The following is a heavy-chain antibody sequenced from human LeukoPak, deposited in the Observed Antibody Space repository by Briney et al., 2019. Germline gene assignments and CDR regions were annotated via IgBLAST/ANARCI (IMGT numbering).Heavy chain of an antibody. Sequence: SETLSLTCAVYGGSFSGYYWSWIRRPPGKGLEWIGEINHSGSTNYNPSLKSRVTISVDTSKNQFSLKLSSVTAADTAVYYCARAHGLWSGYPNYYWFDPWGQGTLVTVSS. J-gene: IGHJ5*02. CDR2: INHSGST. V-gene: IGHV4-34*01. CDR1: GGSFSGYY. CDR3: ARAHGLWSGYPNYYWFDP. D-gene: IGHD3-3*01.